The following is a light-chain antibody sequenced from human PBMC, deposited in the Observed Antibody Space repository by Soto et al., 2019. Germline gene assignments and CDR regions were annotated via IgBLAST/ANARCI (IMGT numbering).Light chain of an antibody. V-gene: IGKV3-20*01. Sequence: EIVLMQSPGTLSLSPGERATLSCRASQSVSSSYLAWYQQRPGQAPRFLIYGASSRATGIPDRFSGSGSGTDFTLTISRLEPEDFAVYYCQQYGSTPFTFGPGTKVDIK. CDR3: QQYGSTPFT. J-gene: IGKJ3*01. CDR2: GAS. CDR1: QSVSSSY.